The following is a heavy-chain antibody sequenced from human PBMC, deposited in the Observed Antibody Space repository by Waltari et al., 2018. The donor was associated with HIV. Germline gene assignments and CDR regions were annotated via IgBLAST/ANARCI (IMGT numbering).Heavy chain of an antibody. V-gene: IGHV3-66*01. CDR3: ARAAYYGSGSYVYHFDY. D-gene: IGHD3-10*01. Sequence: YSVSSVRQAPGKGRGWVSVVYSAGNTYYADSVKGRFTISRDNSRNTLYLQMNSLRAEDTAVYYCARAAYYGSGSYVYHFDYWGQGTLVTVSS. CDR2: VYSAGNT. CDR1: YS. J-gene: IGHJ4*02.